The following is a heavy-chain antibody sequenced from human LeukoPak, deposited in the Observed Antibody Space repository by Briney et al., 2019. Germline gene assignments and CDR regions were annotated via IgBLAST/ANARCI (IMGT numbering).Heavy chain of an antibody. CDR1: GFTFDDYG. D-gene: IGHD2-2*01. V-gene: IGHV3-20*04. CDR2: INWNGGST. Sequence: PGGSLRLSCAASGFTFDDYGMSWVRQAPGKGLEWVSGINWNGGSTGYADSVKGRFTISRDNAKNSLYLQMHSLRAEDTALYYCARGDCSSTSCYRFDYWGQGTLVTVSS. CDR3: ARGDCSSTSCYRFDY. J-gene: IGHJ4*02.